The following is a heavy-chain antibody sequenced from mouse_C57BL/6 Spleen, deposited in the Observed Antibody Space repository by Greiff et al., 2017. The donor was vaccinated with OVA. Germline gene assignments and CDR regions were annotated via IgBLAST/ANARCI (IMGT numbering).Heavy chain of an antibody. J-gene: IGHJ4*01. V-gene: IGHV3-6*01. D-gene: IGHD1-3*01. Sequence: ESGPGLVKPSQSLSLTCSVTGYSITSGYYWNWIRQFPGNKLEWMGYISYDGSNNYNPSLKNRISITRDTSKNQFFLKLNSVTTEDTATYYCARGIYKGAMDYWGQGTSVTVSS. CDR3: ARGIYKGAMDY. CDR1: GYSITSGYY. CDR2: ISYDGSN.